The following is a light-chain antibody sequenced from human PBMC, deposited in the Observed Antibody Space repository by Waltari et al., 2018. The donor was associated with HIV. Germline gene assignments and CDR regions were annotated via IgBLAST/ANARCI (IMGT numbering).Light chain of an antibody. Sequence: DIQMTPSPSSLPASVGDSVTITCRASQSISTFLNWYQQKPGKAPDLLISGASSVQSGVPSRFSGSGSGTDFILTISSLQPEDFATYYCQQTYTAPKTFGQGTTVDIK. CDR3: QQTYTAPKT. J-gene: IGKJ1*01. CDR2: GAS. V-gene: IGKV1-39*01. CDR1: QSISTF.